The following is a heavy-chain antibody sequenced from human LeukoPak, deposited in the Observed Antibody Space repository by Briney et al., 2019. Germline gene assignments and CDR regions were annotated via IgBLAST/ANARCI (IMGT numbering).Heavy chain of an antibody. CDR1: GFTFSSYG. CDR2: IWYDGSNR. D-gene: IGHD1-26*01. CDR3: VRGSGAYYDH. J-gene: IGHJ4*02. V-gene: IGHV3-33*01. Sequence: PGRSLRLSCAASGFTFSSYGIPWVRQAPGKGLEWVALIWYDGSNRYYADSVKGRFTISRDNSKNMLYLQMNSLRAEDTAVYHCVRGSGAYYDHWGQGTLVTVTS.